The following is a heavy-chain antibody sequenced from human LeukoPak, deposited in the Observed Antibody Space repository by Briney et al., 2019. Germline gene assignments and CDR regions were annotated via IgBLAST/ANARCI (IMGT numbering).Heavy chain of an antibody. CDR2: INHSGST. CDR1: GGSFSGYY. V-gene: IGHV4-34*01. J-gene: IGHJ4*02. Sequence: SETLSLTCAVYGGSFSGYYWSWIRQPPGKGLEWIGEINHSGSTNYNPSLKSRVTISVDTSKNQFSLRLSSVTAADTAVYYCASQGPPARRTFDYWGQGTLVTVSS. CDR3: ASQGPPARRTFDY. D-gene: IGHD1-14*01.